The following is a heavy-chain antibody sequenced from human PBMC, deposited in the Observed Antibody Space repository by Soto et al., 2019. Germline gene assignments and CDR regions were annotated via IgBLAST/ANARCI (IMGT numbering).Heavy chain of an antibody. V-gene: IGHV3-74*01. J-gene: IGHJ3*02. CDR3: ARDRGYSSSWYHDAFDI. Sequence: PGRSLRLSCAPSGFTFSSCWMHWVRQAPGKGLVWVSRINSDGSSTSYADSVKGRFTISRDNAKNTLYLQMNSLRAEDTAVYYCARDRGYSSSWYHDAFDIWGQGTMVTVSS. D-gene: IGHD6-13*01. CDR2: INSDGSST. CDR1: GFTFSSCW.